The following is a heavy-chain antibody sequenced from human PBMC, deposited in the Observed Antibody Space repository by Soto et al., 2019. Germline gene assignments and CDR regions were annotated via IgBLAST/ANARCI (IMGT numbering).Heavy chain of an antibody. V-gene: IGHV4-38-2*01. CDR3: AYLRGFTGYPGD. CDR1: GYSISSGNY. J-gene: IGHJ4*02. D-gene: IGHD3-16*01. Sequence: SETLSLTCAVSGYSISSGNYWAWIRQPPGRGLEWIGSLYHIGSTHYNTSLKSRVTISVDKSKNEFYLKMRSVTAADTAVYYCAYLRGFTGYPGDWGQGTLVTVSS. CDR2: LYHIGST.